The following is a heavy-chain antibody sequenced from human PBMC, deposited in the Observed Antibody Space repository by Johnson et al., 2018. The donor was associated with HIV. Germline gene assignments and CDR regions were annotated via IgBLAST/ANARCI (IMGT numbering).Heavy chain of an antibody. Sequence: VQLVESGGRLIQPGGSLRLSCAASGFTVSSNYMNWVRQAPGKGLEWVSVIYSGGSTYYADSVKGRFTISRDNSENTLDLQMNSLRAEDTALYYCARAPQTYNWSYMMAFDIWGHGTMVTVSP. CDR3: ARAPQTYNWSYMMAFDI. V-gene: IGHV3-53*01. CDR1: GFTVSSNY. J-gene: IGHJ3*02. CDR2: IYSGGST. D-gene: IGHD1-7*01.